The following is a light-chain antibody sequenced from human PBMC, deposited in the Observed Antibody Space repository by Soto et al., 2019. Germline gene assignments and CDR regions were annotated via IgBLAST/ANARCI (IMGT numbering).Light chain of an antibody. V-gene: IGKV1-9*01. CDR2: AAS. Sequence: IQLTQSPSSLSASVGDRVTITCRASQGISGNLAWYQQKPGKAPNLLIYAASSLQSGVPPRFSGSGSGTEFTLTISSLQPEDFATYYCQQVNSYPLTFGGGTKVELK. CDR1: QGISGN. J-gene: IGKJ4*01. CDR3: QQVNSYPLT.